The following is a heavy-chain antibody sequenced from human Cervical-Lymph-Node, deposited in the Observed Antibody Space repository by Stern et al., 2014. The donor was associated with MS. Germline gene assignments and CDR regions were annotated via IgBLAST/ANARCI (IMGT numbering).Heavy chain of an antibody. CDR2: IVVGRGNT. D-gene: IGHD6-13*01. CDR1: GFTFTSSA. Sequence: QLVESGPEVKKPGTSVKVSCKASGFTFTSSAVQWVRQARGQRLEWIGWIVVGRGNTKYAQKFQERVTITRDMSTSPAYMELSSLRSEDTAVYYCAAGVAAAGSYYYYGMDVWGQGTTVTVSS. J-gene: IGHJ6*02. CDR3: AAGVAAAGSYYYYGMDV. V-gene: IGHV1-58*01.